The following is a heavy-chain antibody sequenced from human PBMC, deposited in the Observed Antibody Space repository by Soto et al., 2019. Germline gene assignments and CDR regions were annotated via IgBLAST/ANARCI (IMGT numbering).Heavy chain of an antibody. J-gene: IGHJ1*01. CDR2: YDVEAGET. Sequence: ASVKVSCKVSGYTVSELSMHWVRQAPGKGVEGMGGYDVEAGETIYAQKFQGRVTMADDTSTETAYMELSSLRSEDTAVYYCATHSVYSSGWNNSPGAPNDYLHHWGQGTLVTVSS. CDR3: ATHSVYSSGWNNSPGAPNDYLHH. D-gene: IGHD6-19*01. CDR1: GYTVSELS. V-gene: IGHV1-24*01.